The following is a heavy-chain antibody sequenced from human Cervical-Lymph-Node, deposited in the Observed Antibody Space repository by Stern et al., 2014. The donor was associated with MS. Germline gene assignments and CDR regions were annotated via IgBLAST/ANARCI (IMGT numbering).Heavy chain of an antibody. CDR2: ISYDGNHK. J-gene: IGHJ4*02. CDR1: GFTFSSYG. D-gene: IGHD2-8*01. V-gene: IGHV3-30*03. Sequence: MQLVESGGAVVQPGRSLRLSCAASGFTFSSYGMHLVRQAPGTGLEWGTVISYDGNHKYYAASVKGRFTISRDNSKNTLHLQMNSVTPDDTAIYYCARDYEDTSMLFDHWGQGTLVTVSS. CDR3: ARDYEDTSMLFDH.